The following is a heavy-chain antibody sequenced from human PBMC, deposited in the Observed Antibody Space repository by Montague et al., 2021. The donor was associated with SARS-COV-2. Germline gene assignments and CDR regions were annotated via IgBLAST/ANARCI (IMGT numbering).Heavy chain of an antibody. CDR2: TYYRSKWYY. Sequence: CAISGDSVANNRAAWNWNRHAPSRRLQLLGRTYYRSKWYYDYAVSVKSRMTISPDTSKNQFSLQLSSVTPEDRAVYYCARDPRYSLSWSFDYWGQGTLVTVSS. J-gene: IGHJ4*02. CDR1: GDSVANNRAA. CDR3: ARDPRYSLSWSFDY. V-gene: IGHV6-1*01. D-gene: IGHD6-13*01.